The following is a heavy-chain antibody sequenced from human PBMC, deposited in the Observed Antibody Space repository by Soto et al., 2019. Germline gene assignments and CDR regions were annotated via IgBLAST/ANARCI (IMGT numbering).Heavy chain of an antibody. CDR3: ARVAAAGTYFDY. CDR2: IYHSGNT. J-gene: IGHJ4*02. V-gene: IGHV4-4*02. CDR1: GGSISSNNW. Sequence: PSETLSLTCAVSGGSISSNNWWSWVRQPPGKGLEWIGEIYHSGNTNYNPSLKTRVTISVDKSKYQFSLKLSSVTAADTAVYYCARVAAAGTYFDYWGQGTLVTVSS. D-gene: IGHD6-13*01.